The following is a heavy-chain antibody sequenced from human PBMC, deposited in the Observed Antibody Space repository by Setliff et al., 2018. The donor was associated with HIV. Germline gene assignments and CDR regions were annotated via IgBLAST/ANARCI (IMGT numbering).Heavy chain of an antibody. D-gene: IGHD3-9*01. Sequence: GGSLRLSCAASGFTFSNAWMSWVRQAPGKGLEWVANMKYDGTEIYYVDAVKGRFTISRDNAKKSVFLHMNSLRCEDTAVYYCVREGEYFDTIGHYLVRRFFDLWGQGTMVTVSS. CDR2: MKYDGTEI. CDR3: VREGEYFDTIGHYLVRRFFDL. CDR1: GFTFSNAW. J-gene: IGHJ3*01. V-gene: IGHV3-7*01.